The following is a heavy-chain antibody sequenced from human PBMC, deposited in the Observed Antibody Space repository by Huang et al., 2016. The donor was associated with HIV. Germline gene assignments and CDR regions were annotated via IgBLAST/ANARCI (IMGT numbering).Heavy chain of an antibody. CDR1: GDTFLRYD. Sequence: QVRLVQSGAEVKKPGASLKVSCKADGDTFLRYDRSWVRQAPGQGLEGGGRIRVDVGETRYAKRCQGRLTMTRDTSTSTAYMEVRSLGADDTAVYYCARDREFSSGWGWAGYYLDYWGQGTPVLVSS. D-gene: IGHD6-19*01. J-gene: IGHJ4*02. CDR3: ARDREFSSGWGWAGYYLDY. CDR2: IRVDVGET. V-gene: IGHV1-18*04.